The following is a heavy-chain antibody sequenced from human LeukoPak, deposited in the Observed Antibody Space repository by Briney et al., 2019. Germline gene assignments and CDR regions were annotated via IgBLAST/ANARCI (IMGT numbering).Heavy chain of an antibody. CDR3: ARGFAAAAGASSFDY. V-gene: IGHV1-69*13. CDR2: IIPIVGTA. Sequence: SVKVSCKASGGTFSSYAISWVRQAPGQGLEWMGGIIPIVGTANYAQKFQGRVTITADESTSTAYMELSSLRSEDTAVYYCARGFAAAAGASSFDYWGQGTLVTVSS. D-gene: IGHD6-13*01. CDR1: GGTFSSYA. J-gene: IGHJ4*02.